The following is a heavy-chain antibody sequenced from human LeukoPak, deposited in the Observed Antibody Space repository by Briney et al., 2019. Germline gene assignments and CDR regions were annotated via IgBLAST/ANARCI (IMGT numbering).Heavy chain of an antibody. CDR2: LSYEGSNK. Sequence: GTLRLSCAASGFTFSSYGMSWVRQAPGKGLEWVAFLSYEGSNKYFADSVKGRFTISRDKSKSTLYLQMNSLRTEDTAVYYCARGPPMGATSYFDYWGQGTLVTVSS. D-gene: IGHD1-26*01. J-gene: IGHJ4*02. CDR3: ARGPPMGATSYFDY. CDR1: GFTFSSYG. V-gene: IGHV3-30*03.